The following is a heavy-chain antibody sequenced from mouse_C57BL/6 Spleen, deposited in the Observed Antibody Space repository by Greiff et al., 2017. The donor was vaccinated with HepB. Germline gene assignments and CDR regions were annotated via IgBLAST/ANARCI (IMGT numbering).Heavy chain of an antibody. CDR2: IYPGSGST. V-gene: IGHV1-55*01. Sequence: QVHVKQSGAELVKPGASVKMSCKASGYTFTSYWITWVKQRPGQGLEWIGDIYPGSGSTNYNEKFKSKATLTVDTSSSTAYMQLSSLTSEDSAVYYCAREDYGSSWGGYWGQGTTLTVSS. D-gene: IGHD1-1*01. CDR3: AREDYGSSWGGY. CDR1: GYTFTSYW. J-gene: IGHJ2*01.